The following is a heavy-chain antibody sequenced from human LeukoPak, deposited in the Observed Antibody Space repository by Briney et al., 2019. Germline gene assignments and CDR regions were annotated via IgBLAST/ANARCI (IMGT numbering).Heavy chain of an antibody. V-gene: IGHV4-31*03. CDR3: AAYSSGYHDY. Sequence: SQTLSLTCTVSGGSISSGGHYWGWIRQHPGKGLEWIGYIYYSGSTYYTPSLKSRVTISVDTSKNQFSLKLSSVTAADTAVYYCAAYSSGYHDYWGQGTLVTVSS. J-gene: IGHJ4*02. CDR1: GGSISSGGHY. CDR2: IYYSGST. D-gene: IGHD3-22*01.